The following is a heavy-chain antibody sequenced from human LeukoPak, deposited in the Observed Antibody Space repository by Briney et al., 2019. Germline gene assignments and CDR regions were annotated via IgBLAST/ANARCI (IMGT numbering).Heavy chain of an antibody. CDR3: AKDRGPRDYYNYMDV. CDR1: GFTFYDYT. CDR2: ISWDGGST. Sequence: GGSLRLSCAASGFTFYDYTMHWVRQSPGKGLEWVSLISWDGGSTYYADSVKGRFTISRDNSKNSLYLQMNSLRTEDTALYYCAKDRGPRDYYNYMDVWGKGTTVTVSS. D-gene: IGHD5-24*01. J-gene: IGHJ6*03. V-gene: IGHV3-43*01.